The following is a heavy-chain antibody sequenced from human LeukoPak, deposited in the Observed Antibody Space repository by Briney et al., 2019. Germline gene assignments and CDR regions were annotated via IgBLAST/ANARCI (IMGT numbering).Heavy chain of an antibody. D-gene: IGHD3-10*01. Sequence: PSETLSLTCAVSGGSISSSNWWSWVRQPPGKGLEWIGEIYHSGSTNYNPSLKSRVTISVDKSKNQFSLKLSSVTAADTAVYYCARDRDYSSGTGDYWGQGTLVTVSS. J-gene: IGHJ4*02. CDR2: IYHSGST. CDR3: ARDRDYSSGTGDY. CDR1: GGSISSSNW. V-gene: IGHV4-4*02.